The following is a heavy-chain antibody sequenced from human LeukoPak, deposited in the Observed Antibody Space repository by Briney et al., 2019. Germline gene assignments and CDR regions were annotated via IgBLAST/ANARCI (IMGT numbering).Heavy chain of an antibody. J-gene: IGHJ4*02. CDR2: IHHSGTS. CDR1: GESFSAYY. CDR3: ARSGTYQHSSSYDY. D-gene: IGHD6-13*01. Sequence: SETLSLTCAVYGESFSAYYWNWLRQAPGKRMEWIGEIHHSGTSNYNPALTRGVHLSVAPSKKQFSLKLSSVTAADTAVYYCARSGTYQHSSSYDYWGQGTLVTVSS. V-gene: IGHV4-34*01.